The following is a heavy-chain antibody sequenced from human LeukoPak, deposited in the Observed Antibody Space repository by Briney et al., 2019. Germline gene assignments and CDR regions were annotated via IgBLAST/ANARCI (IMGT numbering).Heavy chain of an antibody. J-gene: IGHJ4*02. V-gene: IGHV4-39*07. CDR3: AREGGLQHHFDY. CDR2: IYYSGST. D-gene: IGHD4-11*01. Sequence: PSETLSLTCAVSGGSISSGGYSWSWIRQPPGKGLEWIGSIYYSGSTYYNPSLKSRVTISVDTSKNQFSLKLSSVTAADTAVYYCAREGGLQHHFDYWGQGTLVTVSS. CDR1: GGSISSGGYS.